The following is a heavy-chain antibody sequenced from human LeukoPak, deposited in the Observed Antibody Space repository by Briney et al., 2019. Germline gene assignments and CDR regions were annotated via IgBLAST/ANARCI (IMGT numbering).Heavy chain of an antibody. CDR2: IIPIFGTA. J-gene: IGHJ4*02. V-gene: IGHV1-69*13. Sequence: SVKVSCKASGGTFSSYAISWVRQAPGQGLEWMGRIIPIFGTANYAQKFQGRVTITADESTSTAYMELSSLRSEDTAVYYCASLPRFMVRGVIIPDYWGQGTLVTVSS. CDR1: GGTFSSYA. CDR3: ASLPRFMVRGVIIPDY. D-gene: IGHD3-10*01.